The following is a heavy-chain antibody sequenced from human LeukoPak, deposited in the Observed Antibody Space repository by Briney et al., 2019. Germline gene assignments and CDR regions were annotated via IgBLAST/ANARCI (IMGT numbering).Heavy chain of an antibody. V-gene: IGHV3-30*04. CDR1: GFTFSSYA. CDR3: ASAHSSSSSY. J-gene: IGHJ4*02. CDR2: ISYDGSNK. D-gene: IGHD6-6*01. Sequence: GRSLRLSCAASGFTFSSYAMHWVRQAPGKGLEGVAVISYDGSNKYYADSVKGRFTISRDNSKNTLYLQMNSLRAEDTAVYYCASAHSSSSSYWGQGTLVTVSS.